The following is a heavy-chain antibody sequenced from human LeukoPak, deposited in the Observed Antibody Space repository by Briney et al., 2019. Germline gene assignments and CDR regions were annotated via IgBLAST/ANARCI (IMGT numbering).Heavy chain of an antibody. Sequence: GGSLRLSCAASGLTFSSYGLHWVRQAPGKGLEWVAFIRYDGNNKYYADSVRGRFTISRDNSKNTLYLQMNSLRTEDTAVYYCATATIFGVVLYYWGQGTLVTVSS. J-gene: IGHJ4*02. D-gene: IGHD3-3*01. V-gene: IGHV3-30*02. CDR1: GLTFSSYG. CDR2: IRYDGNNK. CDR3: ATATIFGVVLYY.